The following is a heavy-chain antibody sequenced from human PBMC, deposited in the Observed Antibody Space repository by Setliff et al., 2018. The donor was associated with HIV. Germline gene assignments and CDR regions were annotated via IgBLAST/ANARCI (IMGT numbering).Heavy chain of an antibody. J-gene: IGHJ4*02. D-gene: IGHD6-6*01. CDR3: ARDHGEYSSSDQDY. Sequence: GASVKVSCKASGGTFSSYAISWVRQAPGQGLEWMGGIIPIFGTTKYAQKFQGRVTITTDESTSTAYMELSSLRSEDTAVYYCARDHGEYSSSDQDYWGQGTLVTVSS. CDR2: IIPIFGTT. V-gene: IGHV1-69*05. CDR1: GGTFSSYA.